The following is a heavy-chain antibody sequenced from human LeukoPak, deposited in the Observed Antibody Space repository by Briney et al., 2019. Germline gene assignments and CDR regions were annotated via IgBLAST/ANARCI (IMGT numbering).Heavy chain of an antibody. CDR1: GFTFSSYA. V-gene: IGHV3-23*01. CDR2: ISGSGGST. Sequence: PGGSLRLSCAASGFTFSSYAMSWVRQAPGKGLEWVSAISGSGGSTYYADSVKGRFTISRDNAKNSLYLQMNSLRAEDTAVYYCARADYGDYVAVMDYWGQGTLVTVSS. J-gene: IGHJ4*02. CDR3: ARADYGDYVAVMDY. D-gene: IGHD4-17*01.